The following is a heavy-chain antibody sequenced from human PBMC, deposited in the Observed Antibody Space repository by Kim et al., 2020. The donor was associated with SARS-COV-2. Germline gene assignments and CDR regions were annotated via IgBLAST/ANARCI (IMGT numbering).Heavy chain of an antibody. Sequence: GGSLRLSCAASGFTFSSYWMHWVRQAPGKGLVWVSRINSDGSSTSYADSVKGRFTISRDNAKNTLYLQMNSLRAEDTAVYYCARDGLLWFGEPPSRFDPWGQGTLVTVSS. CDR3: ARDGLLWFGEPPSRFDP. D-gene: IGHD3-10*01. V-gene: IGHV3-74*01. J-gene: IGHJ5*02. CDR2: INSDGSST. CDR1: GFTFSSYW.